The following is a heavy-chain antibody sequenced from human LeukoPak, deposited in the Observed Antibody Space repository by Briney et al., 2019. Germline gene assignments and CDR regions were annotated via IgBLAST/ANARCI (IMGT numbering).Heavy chain of an antibody. CDR2: IIPIFGTA. Sequence: GASVKVSCKASGGTFSSYAISWVRQAPGQGLEWMGGIIPIFGTANYAQKFQSRVTITADESTSTAYMELSSLRSEDTAVYYCARDTRWFGESDYYYYGMDVWGKGTTVTVSS. CDR1: GGTFSSYA. D-gene: IGHD3-10*01. J-gene: IGHJ6*04. CDR3: ARDTRWFGESDYYYYGMDV. V-gene: IGHV1-69*13.